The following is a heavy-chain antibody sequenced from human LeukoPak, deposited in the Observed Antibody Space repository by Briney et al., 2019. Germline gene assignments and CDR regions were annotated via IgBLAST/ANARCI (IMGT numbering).Heavy chain of an antibody. D-gene: IGHD3-10*01. J-gene: IGHJ6*03. Sequence: GGSLRLSCAASGFTFSNYWMSWVRQAPGEGPEWVANIRQDESERYFADSVKGRFTISRDNAKKSVYLHMSSLRAEDTALYYCARLSAYYYGSYFYYYMDVWGKGTTVTVSS. CDR3: ARLSAYYYGSYFYYYMDV. V-gene: IGHV3-7*01. CDR1: GFTFSNYW. CDR2: IRQDESER.